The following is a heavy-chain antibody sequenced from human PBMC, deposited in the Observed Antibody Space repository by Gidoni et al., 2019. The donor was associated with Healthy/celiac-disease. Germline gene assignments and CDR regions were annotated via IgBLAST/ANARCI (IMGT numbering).Heavy chain of an antibody. V-gene: IGHV3-15*01. CDR3: TTEERDIVVVPAAIGDYYYMDV. Sequence: EVQLVESGGGLVKPGGSLRLSCAASGFTFSNAWMSWVRQAPGKGLEWVGRIKSKTDGGTTDYAAPVKGRFTISRDDSKNTLYLQMNSLKTEDTAVYYCTTEERDIVVVPAAIGDYYYMDVWGKGTTVTVSS. CDR1: GFTFSNAW. D-gene: IGHD2-2*01. CDR2: IKSKTDGGTT. J-gene: IGHJ6*03.